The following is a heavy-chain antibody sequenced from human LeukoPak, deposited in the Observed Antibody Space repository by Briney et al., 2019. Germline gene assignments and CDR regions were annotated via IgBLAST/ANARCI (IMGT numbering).Heavy chain of an antibody. CDR3: AREGGSGALSY. D-gene: IGHD3-10*01. CDR2: IYHSGST. V-gene: IGHV4-30-2*01. CDR1: GGSISSGGYS. Sequence: PSQTLSHTCAVSGGSISSGGYSWSWIRQPPGKGLEWIGYIYHSGSTYYNPSLKSRVTISVDRSKNQFSLKLSSVTAADTAVYYCAREGGSGALSYWGQGTLVTVSS. J-gene: IGHJ4*02.